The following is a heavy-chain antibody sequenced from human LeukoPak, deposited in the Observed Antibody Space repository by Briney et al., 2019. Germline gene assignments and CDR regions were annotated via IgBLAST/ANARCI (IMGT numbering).Heavy chain of an antibody. CDR2: IWYDGSNK. CDR3: ARDRHLRYFDWLPLYYYGMGV. D-gene: IGHD3-9*01. J-gene: IGHJ6*02. V-gene: IGHV3-33*01. Sequence: GGSLRLSCAASGFTFSSYGMHWVRQAPGKGLEWVAVIWYDGSNKYYADSVKGRFTISRDNSKNTLYLQMNSLRAEDTAVYYCARDRHLRYFDWLPLYYYGMGVWGQGTTVTVSS. CDR1: GFTFSSYG.